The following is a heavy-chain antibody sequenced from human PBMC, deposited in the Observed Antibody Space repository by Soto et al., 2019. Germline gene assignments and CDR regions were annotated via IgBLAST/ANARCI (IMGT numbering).Heavy chain of an antibody. J-gene: IGHJ4*02. CDR2: IYPGASDI. CDR1: GYTFIYFW. D-gene: IGHD3-16*01. V-gene: IGHV5-51*01. CDR3: ARQGTSRRSDYDAFDF. Sequence: PXESLKISCQASGYTFIYFWVAWVRQVPGKGLEWMGVIYPGASDIRYSPSFEGHVTISADKSTNTAYLQWSSLEAADNAIYYCARQGTSRRSDYDAFDFWGPGTLVTVSS.